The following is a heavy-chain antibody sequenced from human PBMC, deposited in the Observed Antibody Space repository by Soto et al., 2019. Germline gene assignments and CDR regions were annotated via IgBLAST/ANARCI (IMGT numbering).Heavy chain of an antibody. CDR1: GISLSTYA. Sequence: GGSLRLSCAASGISLSTYAMNWVRQAPGKGLEWVSYISSGSSTIYYAESVKGRFTISRDNAKKSLFLQMNSLRAEDTAVYYCAVDYYYMDVWGKGTTVTSP. J-gene: IGHJ6*03. CDR2: ISSGSSTI. CDR3: AVDYYYMDV. V-gene: IGHV3-48*01.